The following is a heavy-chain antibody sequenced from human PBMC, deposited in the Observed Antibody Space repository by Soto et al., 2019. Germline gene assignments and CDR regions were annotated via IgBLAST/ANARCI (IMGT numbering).Heavy chain of an antibody. Sequence: PSETLSLTCTVSGGSISSGGYYWSWIRQHPGKGLEWIGYIYYSGSTYYNQSLKSRVTISVDTSKNQISLKQSSVTAADTAVYYFARCLIPGSSFSGGWYYCDYWGQGTQVTVSS. D-gene: IGHD1-26*01. J-gene: IGHJ4*02. CDR2: IYYSGST. CDR3: ARCLIPGSSFSGGWYYCDY. V-gene: IGHV4-31*03. CDR1: GGSISSGGYY.